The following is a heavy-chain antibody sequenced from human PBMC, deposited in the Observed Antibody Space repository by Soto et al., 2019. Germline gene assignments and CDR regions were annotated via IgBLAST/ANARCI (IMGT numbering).Heavy chain of an antibody. J-gene: IGHJ5*01. CDR1: GFIFRNYG. D-gene: IGHD3-22*01. Sequence: QVKVVESGGGVVQPGRSLRLSCAASGFIFRNYGMHWVRQAPGKGLEWLAAIWYDGVNTHYADSVKGRFSTSRDNSKNTIYLQINSLRAEETAVYYCARDRGELVVGPIENHGLSNRLGSWGQGTPVTVSS. V-gene: IGHV3-33*01. CDR2: IWYDGVNT. CDR3: ARDRGELVVGPIENHGLSNRLGS.